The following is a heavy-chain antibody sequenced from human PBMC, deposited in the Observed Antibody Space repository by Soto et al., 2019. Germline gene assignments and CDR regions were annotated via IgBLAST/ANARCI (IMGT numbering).Heavy chain of an antibody. CDR2: INHSGST. D-gene: IGHD2-15*01. CDR1: GGSFSFYY. CDR3: ARAGYYAPRDV. J-gene: IGHJ6*02. V-gene: IGHV4-34*01. Sequence: SETLSLTCTVYGGSFSFYYWSWIRQSPGKGLEWIGEINHSGSTNYNPSLKSRVTMSVDTSKNQFSLNLFSVTAADTAVYYCARAGYYAPRDVWGQGTTVTVSS.